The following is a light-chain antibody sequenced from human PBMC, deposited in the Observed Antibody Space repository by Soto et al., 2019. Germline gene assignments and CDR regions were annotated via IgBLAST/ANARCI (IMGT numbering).Light chain of an antibody. V-gene: IGLV1-40*01. CDR3: QSYDSSLSAPYV. CDR2: DNI. CDR1: GSNIGAGYD. J-gene: IGLJ1*01. Sequence: QSVLTQPPSVSGAPGQRVTISCTGSGSNIGAGYDVHWYQLLPGTAPKLLIYDNINRPSGVPDRFSGSKSGTPASLAITGLQAEDEADYYCQSYDSSLSAPYVFGTGTKVTVL.